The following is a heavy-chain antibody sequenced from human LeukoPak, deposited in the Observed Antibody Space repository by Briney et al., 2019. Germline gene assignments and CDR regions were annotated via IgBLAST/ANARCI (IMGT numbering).Heavy chain of an antibody. J-gene: IGHJ4*02. CDR1: GGSFSGYS. V-gene: IGHV4-34*01. CDR3: ARFDDFGDRFDY. CDR2: INHSGST. Sequence: SSETLSLTCAVYGGSFSGYSWSWIGQPPGKGLKWIGEINHSGSTNYNPSLKSRVTISVDTSKNQFSLKLNSLTAADTAVYYCARFDDFGDRFDYWGQGTLVTVSS. D-gene: IGHD4-17*01.